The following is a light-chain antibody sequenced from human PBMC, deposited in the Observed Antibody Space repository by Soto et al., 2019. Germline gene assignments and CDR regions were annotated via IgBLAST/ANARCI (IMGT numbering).Light chain of an antibody. CDR2: EVS. J-gene: IGLJ3*02. Sequence: QSALTQPPSASGSPEQSVTISCTGTSSDVGGYNYVSWYQQYPGKAPKIMIYEVSERPSGVPVRFSGSKSGNTASLTVSGLQAEDEADYYCSSYAGTNNLVFGGGTKLAVL. V-gene: IGLV2-8*01. CDR3: SSYAGTNNLV. CDR1: SSDVGGYNY.